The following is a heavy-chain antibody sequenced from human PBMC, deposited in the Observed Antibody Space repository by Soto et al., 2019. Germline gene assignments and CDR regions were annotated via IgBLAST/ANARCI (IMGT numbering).Heavy chain of an antibody. CDR3: AKGRGYDYGDYPVLDY. J-gene: IGHJ4*02. D-gene: IGHD4-17*01. V-gene: IGHV3-23*01. CDR1: GFTFSSYA. CDR2: ISGSGGST. Sequence: GGSLRLSCAASGFTFSSYAMSWVRQAPGKGLEWVSAISGSGGSTYYADSVKGRFTISRDNSKNTLYLQMNSLRAEDTAVYYCAKGRGYDYGDYPVLDYWGQGTLVPVSS.